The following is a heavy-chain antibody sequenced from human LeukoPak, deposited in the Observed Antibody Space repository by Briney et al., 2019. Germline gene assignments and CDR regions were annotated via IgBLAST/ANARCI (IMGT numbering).Heavy chain of an antibody. D-gene: IGHD5-18*01. CDR1: GGSIASYF. J-gene: IGHJ4*02. Sequence: SETLSLTCSVSGGSIASYFWSWIRQTPGKGLEWVGYMSYSGSTNYNPSLKSRVTISGDTSRDQLSLKLTSVTAADTAVYYCGYSAMVPYFEYGGQGTLVTVSS. CDR3: GYSAMVPYFEY. V-gene: IGHV4-59*01. CDR2: MSYSGST.